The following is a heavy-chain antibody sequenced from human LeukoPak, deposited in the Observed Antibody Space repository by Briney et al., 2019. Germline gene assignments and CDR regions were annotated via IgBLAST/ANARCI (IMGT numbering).Heavy chain of an antibody. Sequence: GGSLRLSCAASGFTFSSYGMHWVRQAPGKGLEWVAVISYDGSNTYYADSVKGRFTISRDNSKNTLYLQMNSLRAEDTAVYYCARRHGSSWADFDYWGQGTLVTVSS. CDR1: GFTFSSYG. CDR3: ARRHGSSWADFDY. J-gene: IGHJ4*02. CDR2: ISYDGSNT. D-gene: IGHD6-6*01. V-gene: IGHV3-30*03.